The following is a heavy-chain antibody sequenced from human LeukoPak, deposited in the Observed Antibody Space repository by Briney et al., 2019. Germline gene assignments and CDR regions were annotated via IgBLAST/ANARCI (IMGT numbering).Heavy chain of an antibody. J-gene: IGHJ3*02. CDR1: GFTFSSYE. V-gene: IGHV3-48*03. CDR3: ARDVGYLDAFDI. D-gene: IGHD3-16*02. Sequence: PGGSLRLSCAASGFTFSSYEMNWVRQAPGKGLEGVSYISSSGSTIYYADSVKGRFTISRDNAKNSLYLQMNSLRAEDTAVYYCARDVGYLDAFDIWGQGTMVTVSS. CDR2: ISSSGSTI.